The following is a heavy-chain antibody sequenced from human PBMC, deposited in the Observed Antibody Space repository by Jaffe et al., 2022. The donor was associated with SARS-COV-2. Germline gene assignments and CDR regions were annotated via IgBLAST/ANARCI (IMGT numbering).Heavy chain of an antibody. CDR2: IYYSGST. CDR1: GGSISSSSYY. V-gene: IGHV4-39*01. Sequence: QLQLQESGPGLVKPSETLSLTCTVSGGSISSSSYYWGWIRQPPGKGLEWIGSIYYSGSTYYNPSLKSRVTISVDTSKNQFSLKLSSVTAADTAVYYCARQEVTAYNYFDYWGQGTLVTVSS. D-gene: IGHD2-21*02. CDR3: ARQEVTAYNYFDY. J-gene: IGHJ4*02.